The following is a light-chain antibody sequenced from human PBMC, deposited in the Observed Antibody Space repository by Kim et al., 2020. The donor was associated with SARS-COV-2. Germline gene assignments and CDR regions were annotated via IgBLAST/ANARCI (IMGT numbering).Light chain of an antibody. CDR1: QSVRNN. CDR2: GAS. CDR3: KQYNDWPLLT. V-gene: IGKV3-15*01. Sequence: IVMTQSPATLSVSPGKRVTLSCRASQSVRNNLAWYQQRPGQAPRLLIYGASTRATDVSDRFSGSGSGTEFTLTIRSLQSEDLAVYYCKQYNDWPLLTCVGGTKVNIK. J-gene: IGKJ4*01.